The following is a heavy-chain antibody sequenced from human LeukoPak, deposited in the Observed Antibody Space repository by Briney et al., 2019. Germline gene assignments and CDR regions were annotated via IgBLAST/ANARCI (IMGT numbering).Heavy chain of an antibody. CDR2: IWFDGSNI. Sequence: GGSLRLSCAASGGNFSNGMHWVRQAPGKGLEWVTSIWFDGSNIHYADSAKGRVIISRDNSKSALYLQMNSLRAEDTAIYYCARDSLPMAVTGPFDHWGQGALVTVSS. D-gene: IGHD6-19*01. J-gene: IGHJ4*02. CDR1: GGNFSNG. CDR3: ARDSLPMAVTGPFDH. V-gene: IGHV3-33*01.